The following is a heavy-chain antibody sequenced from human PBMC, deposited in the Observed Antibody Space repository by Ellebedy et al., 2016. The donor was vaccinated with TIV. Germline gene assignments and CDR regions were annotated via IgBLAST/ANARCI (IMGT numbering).Heavy chain of an antibody. D-gene: IGHD3-22*01. CDR3: AKTDDSSGYGDIDY. J-gene: IGHJ4*02. V-gene: IGHV1-18*01. CDR2: ISAYNGNT. Sequence: ASVKVSCXASGYTFTSYGISWVRQAPGQGLEWMGWISAYNGNTNYAQKLQGRVTMTTDTSTSTAYMELRSLRSDDTAVYYCAKTDDSSGYGDIDYWGQGTLVTVSS. CDR1: GYTFTSYG.